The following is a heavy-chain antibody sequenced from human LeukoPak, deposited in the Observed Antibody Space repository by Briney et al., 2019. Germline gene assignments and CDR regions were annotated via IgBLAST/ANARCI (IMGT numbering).Heavy chain of an antibody. J-gene: IGHJ4*02. CDR1: GFTFSSYA. Sequence: GGSLRLSCAASGFTFSSYAMSWVRQAPGKGLEWLSYISSSGNTIYYADSVKGRFTISRDKAKNSLYLQMNRLRDEDTAVYYCARPLYYYDSSGYYDYWGQGTLVTVSS. CDR2: ISSSGNTI. D-gene: IGHD3-22*01. V-gene: IGHV3-48*02. CDR3: ARPLYYYDSSGYYDY.